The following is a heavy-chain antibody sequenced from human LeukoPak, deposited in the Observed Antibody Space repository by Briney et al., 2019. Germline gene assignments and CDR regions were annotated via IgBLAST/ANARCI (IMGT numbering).Heavy chain of an antibody. CDR1: GGTFSSYA. J-gene: IGHJ5*02. Sequence: SVKVSCKASGGTFSSYAISWVRQAPGQGLEWMGGIIPIFGTANYAQKFQGRVTITADKSTSTAYMELSSLRSEDTAVYYCARVSDETDRPESNWFDPWGQGTLVTVSS. D-gene: IGHD1-14*01. CDR2: IIPIFGTA. CDR3: ARVSDETDRPESNWFDP. V-gene: IGHV1-69*06.